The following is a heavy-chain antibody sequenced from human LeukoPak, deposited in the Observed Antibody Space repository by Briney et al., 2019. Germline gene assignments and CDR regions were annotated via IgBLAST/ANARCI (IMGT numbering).Heavy chain of an antibody. CDR3: ARSVYSSSSDY. D-gene: IGHD6-13*01. V-gene: IGHV4-34*01. J-gene: IGHJ4*02. CDR1: GGSFSGYY. CDR2: INHSGST. Sequence: SETLSLTCAVYGGSFSGYYWSWIRQPPGEGLEWIGEINHSGSTNYNPSLKSRVTISVDTSKNQFSLKLSSVTAADTAVYYCARSVYSSSSDYWGQGTLVTVSS.